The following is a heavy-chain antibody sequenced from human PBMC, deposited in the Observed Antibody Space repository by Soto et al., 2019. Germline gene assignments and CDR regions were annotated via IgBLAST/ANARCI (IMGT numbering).Heavy chain of an antibody. V-gene: IGHV4-38-2*02. CDR2: IYHSGST. CDR3: ARDSRYYYYYGMDV. J-gene: IGHJ6*02. Sequence: NPSETLSLTCAVSGYSISSGYYWGWIRQPPGKGLEWIGSIYHSGSTYYNPSLKSRVTISVDTSKNQFSLKLSSVTAADTAVYYCARDSRYYYYYGMDVWGQGTTVTVSS. CDR1: GYSISSGYY.